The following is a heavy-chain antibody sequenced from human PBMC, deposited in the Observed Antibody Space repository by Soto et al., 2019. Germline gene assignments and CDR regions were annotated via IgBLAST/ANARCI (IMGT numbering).Heavy chain of an antibody. CDR3: ARFGATVTNFDY. D-gene: IGHD4-4*01. CDR2: IIPIFGTA. Sequence: SVKVSCKASGGTFSSYAISWVRQAPGQGLEWMGGIIPIFGTANYAQKFQGRVTITADESTSTAYMELSSLRSEDTAVYYCARFGATVTNFDYWGQGTLVTVSS. J-gene: IGHJ4*02. CDR1: GGTFSSYA. V-gene: IGHV1-69*13.